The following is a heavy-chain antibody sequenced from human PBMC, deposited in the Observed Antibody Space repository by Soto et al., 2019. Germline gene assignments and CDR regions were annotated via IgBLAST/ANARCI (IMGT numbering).Heavy chain of an antibody. D-gene: IGHD6-19*01. V-gene: IGHV1-18*01. J-gene: IGHJ4*02. Sequence: GALVKVSCKASGYTFTSYGISWVRQAPGQGLEWMGWISAYNGNTNYAQKLQGRVTMTTDTSTSTAYMELRSLRSDDTAVYYCAKIAVADDFDYWGQGTLVTVSS. CDR2: ISAYNGNT. CDR1: GYTFTSYG. CDR3: AKIAVADDFDY.